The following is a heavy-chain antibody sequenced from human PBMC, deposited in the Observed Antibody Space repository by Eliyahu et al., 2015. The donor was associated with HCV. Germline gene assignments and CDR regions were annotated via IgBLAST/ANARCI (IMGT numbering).Heavy chain of an antibody. CDR3: ARGRRMGVVINPLGGYGMDV. J-gene: IGHJ6*02. V-gene: IGHV1-69*01. D-gene: IGHD3-3*01. Sequence: QVQLVQSGAEVKKPGSSVKVSCKASGGTFSSYAISWVRQAPGQGLEWMGGIIPIFGTANYAQKFQGRVTITADESTSTAYMELSSLRSEDTAVYYCARGRRMGVVINPLGGYGMDVWGQGTTVTVSS. CDR1: GGTFSSYA. CDR2: IIPIFGTA.